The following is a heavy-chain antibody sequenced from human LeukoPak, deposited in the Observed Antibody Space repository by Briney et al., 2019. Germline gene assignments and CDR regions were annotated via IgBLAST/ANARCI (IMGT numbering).Heavy chain of an antibody. D-gene: IGHD6-13*01. CDR1: GGSISSYY. J-gene: IGHJ4*02. V-gene: IGHV4-59*08. CDR2: IYYSGST. Sequence: SETLSLTCTVSGGSISSYYWSWIRQPPGKGLEWIGYIYYSGSTSYNPSLKSRVTISVDTSKNQFSLKLSSVTAADTAVYYCARQYSSSWIDYWGQGTLVTVSS. CDR3: ARQYSSSWIDY.